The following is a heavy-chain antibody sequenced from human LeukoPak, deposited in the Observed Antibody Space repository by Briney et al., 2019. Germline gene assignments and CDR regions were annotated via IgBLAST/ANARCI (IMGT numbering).Heavy chain of an antibody. V-gene: IGHV4-59*08. J-gene: IGHJ4*02. D-gene: IGHD2-15*01. CDR2: IYYSGST. Sequence: SETLSLTCTGSGGSISSYYWSWIRQPPGKGLERIGYIYYSGSTNYNPSLKSRVTISVDTSKNQFSLKLSSVTAADTAVYYCARQSRYCSGGSCQYYFDYWGQGTLVTVSS. CDR1: GGSISSYY. CDR3: ARQSRYCSGGSCQYYFDY.